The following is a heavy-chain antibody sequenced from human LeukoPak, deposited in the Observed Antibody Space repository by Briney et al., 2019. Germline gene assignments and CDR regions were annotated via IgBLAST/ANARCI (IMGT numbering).Heavy chain of an antibody. CDR3: ARVDYGGWFDP. J-gene: IGHJ5*02. V-gene: IGHV1-8*01. CDR1: GYTFTSYD. D-gene: IGHD4-17*01. CDR2: MNPNSGNT. Sequence: GASVKVSCKASGYTFTSYDINWVRQATGQGLEWMGRMNPNSGNTGYPQKFQGRVTMTRSTSISTAYMELSSLRSEDTAVYYCARVDYGGWFDPWGQGTLVTVSS.